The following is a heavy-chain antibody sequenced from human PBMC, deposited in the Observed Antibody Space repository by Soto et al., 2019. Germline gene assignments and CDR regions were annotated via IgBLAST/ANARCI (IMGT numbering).Heavy chain of an antibody. CDR2: IDPSDFYT. J-gene: IGHJ5*02. CDR1: GYKFSTYW. V-gene: IGHV5-10-1*01. Sequence: EVQLVKSGAEVKQPGESLRISCKGSGYKFSTYWITWVRQMPGKGLEWMGKIDPSDFYTKYSPSFEGHVTISVHKSISTAYLQWSSLKASDSVMYYCARRGGFGELLSPWGQGTLVTVSS. D-gene: IGHD3-10*01. CDR3: ARRGGFGELLSP.